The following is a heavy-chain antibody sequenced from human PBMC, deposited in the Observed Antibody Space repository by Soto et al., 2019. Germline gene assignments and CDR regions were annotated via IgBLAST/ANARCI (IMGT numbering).Heavy chain of an antibody. CDR3: ARIKWGLDYYSVMDV. J-gene: IGHJ6*02. CDR2: INPKTAAT. V-gene: IGHV1-2*02. CDR1: GYTFSDYF. Sequence: GPSVKVSCKASGYTFSDYFIQWLRQAPGQGLEWVAWINPKTAATNYAKKFQDRVTVTSDTSFSTAYLELTRLRPDDTALYYCARIKWGLDYYSVMDVWGQGTAVTV. D-gene: IGHD1-26*01.